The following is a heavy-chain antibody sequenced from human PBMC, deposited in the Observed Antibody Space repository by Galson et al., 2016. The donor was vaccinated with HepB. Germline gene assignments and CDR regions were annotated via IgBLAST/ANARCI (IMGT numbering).Heavy chain of an antibody. D-gene: IGHD3-10*01. CDR1: GFTFSSYW. J-gene: IGHJ6*03. Sequence: SLRLSCAASGFTFSSYWMHWVRQAPGEGLVWVSRIDSDGSIISYADSVKGRFTISRDNAKNTMYLQMNSLRTEDTALYYCARETPLPVKSKVRGTSNLYPRPEYYYDLDVWGKGTTVTVPS. CDR3: ARETPLPVKSKVRGTSNLYPRPEYYYDLDV. CDR2: IDSDGSII. V-gene: IGHV3-74*01.